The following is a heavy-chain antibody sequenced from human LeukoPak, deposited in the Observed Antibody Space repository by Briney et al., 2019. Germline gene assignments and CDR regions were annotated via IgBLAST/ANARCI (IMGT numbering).Heavy chain of an antibody. CDR2: ISSSSDYI. D-gene: IGHD3-16*02. Sequence: PGGSLTLSCSASGFTFSGYIINWVRQPPGKGLDGVSSISSSSDYIYYADSVKGRFTISRDNAKNSLYLQMNSLRAEDTAVYYCARDKHDYVWGSFRPNYYYYGMDVWGQGTTVTVSS. V-gene: IGHV3-21*01. CDR1: GFTFSGYI. J-gene: IGHJ6*02. CDR3: ARDKHDYVWGSFRPNYYYYGMDV.